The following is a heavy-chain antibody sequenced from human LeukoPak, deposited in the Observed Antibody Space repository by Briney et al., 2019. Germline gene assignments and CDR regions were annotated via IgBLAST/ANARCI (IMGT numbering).Heavy chain of an antibody. Sequence: ASVKVSCKASGGTFSSYAISWVRQAPGQGLEWMGGIIPIFGTANYAQKFQGRVTITADESTSTAYMELSSLRSEDTAVYYCARVVDYYGSGSRAFDYWGQGTLVTVSS. J-gene: IGHJ4*02. CDR2: IIPIFGTA. CDR3: ARVVDYYGSGSRAFDY. CDR1: GGTFSSYA. D-gene: IGHD3-10*01. V-gene: IGHV1-69*13.